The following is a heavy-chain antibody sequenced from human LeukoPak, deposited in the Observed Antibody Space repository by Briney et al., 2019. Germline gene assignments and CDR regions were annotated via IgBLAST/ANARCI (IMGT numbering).Heavy chain of an antibody. V-gene: IGHV4-39*01. CDR1: GGFISGSPYY. CDR2: IYYSGST. J-gene: IGHJ5*02. D-gene: IGHD3-3*01. Sequence: PAETLSLTCTVSGGFISGSPYYWGWIRQSPGKGLEWIGSIYYSGSTYYNPSLKSRLTVSVDTSKNQFSLKLSSVTAADTAVYYCATAGRGFFGFDPWGQGTLVTVSS. CDR3: ATAGRGFFGFDP.